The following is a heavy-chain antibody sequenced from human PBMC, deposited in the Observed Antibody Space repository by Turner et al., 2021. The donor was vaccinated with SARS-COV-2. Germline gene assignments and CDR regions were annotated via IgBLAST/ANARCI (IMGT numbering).Heavy chain of an antibody. CDR2: ISPKRVET. V-gene: IGHV1-2*02. CDR1: GYTFNDYY. Sequence: QVQLVQSGAELKKPGASVKVSCKASGYTFNDYYIHWVRQAPGQGLEWMGWISPKRVETKYAQKFQGRVTMTRDTSISTAYMELSRLRSDDTAVYYCARRGYLDYWGQGTMVTVSS. J-gene: IGHJ4*02. CDR3: ARRGYLDY.